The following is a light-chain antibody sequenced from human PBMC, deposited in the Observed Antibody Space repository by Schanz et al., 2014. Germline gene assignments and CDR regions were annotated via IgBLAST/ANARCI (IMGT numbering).Light chain of an antibody. Sequence: QSALTQPASVSGSPGQSITISCTGTSSDVGGYNYVTWYQQHPGKAPKLMIYDVSNRPSGVSNRFSGSKSGNTASLTISGLQDEDEADYYCTSYKSSLRWVFGGGTKLTVL. J-gene: IGLJ3*02. V-gene: IGLV2-14*01. CDR1: SSDVGGYNY. CDR2: DVS. CDR3: TSYKSSLRWV.